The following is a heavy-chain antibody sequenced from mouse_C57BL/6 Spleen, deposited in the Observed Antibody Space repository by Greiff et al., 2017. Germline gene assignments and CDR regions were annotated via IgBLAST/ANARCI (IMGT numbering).Heavy chain of an antibody. V-gene: IGHV1-7*01. Sequence: VQLQQPGAELAKPGASVKLSCKASGYTFTSYWMHWVKQRPGQGLEWIGYINPSSGCTKYNQKFKAKATLTADKSSSTAYMQLSSLTYEDSAGYYCARGSFAYAMDYWGQGTSVTVSS. CDR3: ARGSFAYAMDY. J-gene: IGHJ4*01. CDR2: INPSSGCT. D-gene: IGHD1-1*02. CDR1: GYTFTSYW.